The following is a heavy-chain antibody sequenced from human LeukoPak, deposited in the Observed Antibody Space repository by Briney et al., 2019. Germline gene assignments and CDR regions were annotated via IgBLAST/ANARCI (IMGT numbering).Heavy chain of an antibody. CDR1: GFTFSSYS. CDR2: ISSSSSYI. V-gene: IGHV3-21*01. D-gene: IGHD3-3*01. CDR3: AREIPGGFLEWLPYDY. J-gene: IGHJ4*02. Sequence: GGSLRLSCAASGFTFSSYSMNWVRQAPGKGLEWVSSISSSSSYIYYADSVKGRLTISGDNAKNSLYLQMNSLRAEDTAVYYCAREIPGGFLEWLPYDYWGQGTLVTVSS.